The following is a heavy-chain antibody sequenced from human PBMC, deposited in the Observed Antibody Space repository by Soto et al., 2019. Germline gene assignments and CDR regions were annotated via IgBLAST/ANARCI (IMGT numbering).Heavy chain of an antibody. CDR1: GYTFTSYD. CDR2: MNPNSGNT. Sequence: ASVKVSCKASGYTFTSYDINWVRQATGQGLEWMGWMNPNSGNTGYAQKFQGRVTMTRNTSISTAYMELSSLRSEDTAVYYCARGRELWTYYYYYYMDVWGKGTTVTVSS. J-gene: IGHJ6*03. V-gene: IGHV1-8*01. CDR3: ARGRELWTYYYYYYMDV. D-gene: IGHD1-26*01.